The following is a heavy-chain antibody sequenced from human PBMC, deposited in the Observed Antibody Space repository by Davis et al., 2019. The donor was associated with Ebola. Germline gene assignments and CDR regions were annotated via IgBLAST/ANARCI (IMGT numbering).Heavy chain of an antibody. Sequence: ASVKVSCKASGGTFSSYAISWVRQAPGQGLEWMGWISAYNGNTNYAQKLQGRVTMTTDTSTSTAYMELRSLRSDDTAVYYCARDWSGEGADYWGQGTLVTVSS. V-gene: IGHV1-18*01. CDR1: GGTFSSYA. CDR3: ARDWSGEGADY. J-gene: IGHJ4*02. D-gene: IGHD7-27*01. CDR2: ISAYNGNT.